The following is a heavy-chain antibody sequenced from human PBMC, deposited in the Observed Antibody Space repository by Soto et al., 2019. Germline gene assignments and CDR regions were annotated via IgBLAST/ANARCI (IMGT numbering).Heavy chain of an antibody. D-gene: IGHD3-22*01. J-gene: IGHJ4*02. CDR2: ISGSGVST. V-gene: IGHV3-23*01. CDR3: AKSPGMYYYDSSGYYHYDY. Sequence: PLRHPCAASGFNCSGHAMSWVRQDPGKGLEWVSAISGSGVSTYYADSVKGRFTISRDNSKNTLYLQMNSLRAEDTAVYYCAKSPGMYYYDSSGYYHYDYWGQGTLVTV. CDR1: GFNCSGHA.